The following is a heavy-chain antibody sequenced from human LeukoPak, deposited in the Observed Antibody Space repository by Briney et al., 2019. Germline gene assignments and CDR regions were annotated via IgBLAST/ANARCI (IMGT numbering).Heavy chain of an antibody. CDR1: GFTFSTYE. Sequence: PGGFLRLSCAASGFTFSTYEMHWVRQAPGKGLEWVSYMSSTGDIIYYADSVKGRFTISRDNAKNSLYLQMDSLRAEDTAVYYCARDDGGRHTSSLDYWGQGTLVAVSS. V-gene: IGHV3-48*03. J-gene: IGHJ4*02. CDR2: MSSTGDII. CDR3: ARDDGGRHTSSLDY. D-gene: IGHD6-6*01.